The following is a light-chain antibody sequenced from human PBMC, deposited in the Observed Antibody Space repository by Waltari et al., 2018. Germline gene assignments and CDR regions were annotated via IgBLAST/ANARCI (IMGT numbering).Light chain of an antibody. CDR3: CSFTSRSTWV. CDR1: SSDVGGYNY. Sequence: QSALTQPASVSGSPGQSITISCTGTSSDVGGYNYVSWYQQHPGKVPTLLIFDVSNRPSGVSNRFAGSKSGNTASLTSSGLQAEDESDYYCCSFTSRSTWVFGGGTKLTVL. V-gene: IGLV2-14*01. CDR2: DVS. J-gene: IGLJ3*02.